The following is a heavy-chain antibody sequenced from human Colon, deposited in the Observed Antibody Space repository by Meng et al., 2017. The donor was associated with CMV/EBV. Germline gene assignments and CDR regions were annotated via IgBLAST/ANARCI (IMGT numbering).Heavy chain of an antibody. Sequence: SETLSLTCSVSGNSISRGYYWGWIRQPPGKGPEWIGSIFHSGVTYYNPSLKSRVTISVDTSKNQFSLKLSSVSAADTAAYYCARITTVPYWFDPWGQGILVTVSS. CDR3: ARITTVPYWFDP. CDR1: GNSISRGYY. CDR2: IFHSGVT. V-gene: IGHV4-38-2*02. D-gene: IGHD1-1*01. J-gene: IGHJ5*02.